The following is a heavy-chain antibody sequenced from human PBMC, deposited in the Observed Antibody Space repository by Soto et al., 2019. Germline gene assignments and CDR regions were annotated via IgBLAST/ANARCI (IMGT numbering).Heavy chain of an antibody. CDR2: IYWDDDK. CDR3: AHRRDSGIYVQFGFDP. Sequence: QITLKESGPTLVKPTQTLTLTCTFSGFSLSTSGVGVGWIRQPPGKALEWLALIYWDDDKRYSPSLKSRLTSTKATSKIQVVLTMTNMDPVDTATYWCAHRRDSGIYVQFGFDPWGQGTLVTVSS. V-gene: IGHV2-5*02. J-gene: IGHJ5*02. CDR1: GFSLSTSGVG. D-gene: IGHD1-26*01.